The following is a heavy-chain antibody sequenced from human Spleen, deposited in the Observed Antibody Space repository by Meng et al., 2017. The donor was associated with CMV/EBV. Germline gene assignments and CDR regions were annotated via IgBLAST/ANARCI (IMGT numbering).Heavy chain of an antibody. V-gene: IGHV1-46*01. CDR1: GYTFTSYY. Sequence: ASVKVSCKASGYTFTSYYMHWVRQAPGQGLEWMGIINPSGGSTSDAQKFQGRVTMTRDTSTSTVYMELSSLRSEDTAVYYCARREIRGYNEGLYSFNVWGQGTRVTVSS. CDR2: INPSGGST. CDR3: ARREIRGYNEGLYSFNV. D-gene: IGHD5-18*01. J-gene: IGHJ3*01.